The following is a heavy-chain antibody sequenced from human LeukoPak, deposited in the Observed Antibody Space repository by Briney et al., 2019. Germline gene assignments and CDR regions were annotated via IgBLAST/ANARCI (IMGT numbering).Heavy chain of an antibody. Sequence: GESLKISCEGSGYSFTSYWIGWVRQMPGKGLEWMRMMYPADSDTRYSPSFQGQVTISADKSISTAYLQWGSLKASDTAMYYCARPQPGAFDIWGQGTMVTVSS. CDR1: GYSFTSYW. D-gene: IGHD1-14*01. V-gene: IGHV5-51*01. CDR2: MYPADSDT. J-gene: IGHJ3*02. CDR3: ARPQPGAFDI.